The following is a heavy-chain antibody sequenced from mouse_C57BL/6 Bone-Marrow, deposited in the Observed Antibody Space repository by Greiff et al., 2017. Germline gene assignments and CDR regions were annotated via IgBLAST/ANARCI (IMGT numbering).Heavy chain of an antibody. CDR1: GYTFTDYE. CDR3: TRKIYGSLPWFAY. V-gene: IGHV1-15*01. J-gene: IGHJ3*01. D-gene: IGHD1-1*01. Sequence: QVQLKESGAELVRPGASVTLSCKASGYTFTDYEMHWVKQTPVHGLEWIGAIDPETGGTAYNQKFKGKAILTADKSSSTAYMELRSLTSEDSAVYYCTRKIYGSLPWFAYWGQGTLVTVSA. CDR2: IDPETGGT.